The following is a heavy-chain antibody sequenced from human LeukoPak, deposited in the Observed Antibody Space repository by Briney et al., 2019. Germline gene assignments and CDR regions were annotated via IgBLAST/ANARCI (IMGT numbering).Heavy chain of an antibody. V-gene: IGHV3-7*04. CDR2: IKKDGSEK. CDR1: GFTFSDYW. J-gene: IGHJ4*02. CDR3: EGAVV. Sequence: GGSLRLSCAASGFTFSDYWMNWFRQAPGKGLEWVANIKKDGSEKNYVDPVKGRFTISRDNARNSLYLQMNNLRAEDTAVYYREGAVVWGQGILVTVSS. D-gene: IGHD2-15*01.